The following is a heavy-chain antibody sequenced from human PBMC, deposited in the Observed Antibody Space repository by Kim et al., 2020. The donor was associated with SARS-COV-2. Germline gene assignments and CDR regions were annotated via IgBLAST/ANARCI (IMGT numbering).Heavy chain of an antibody. CDR3: ARGGTSSRLPGFYYYGMDV. V-gene: IGHV1-18*04. Sequence: ASVKVSCKASGYTFTSYGFNWVRQAPGQGLEWMGWISSYSGNTNYAQKLQGRVTMTTDTSTSTAYMELNNLRSDDTAVYYCARGGTSSRLPGFYYYGMDVWRQGTTVTVSS. D-gene: IGHD6-6*01. CDR2: ISSYSGNT. J-gene: IGHJ6*02. CDR1: GYTFTSYG.